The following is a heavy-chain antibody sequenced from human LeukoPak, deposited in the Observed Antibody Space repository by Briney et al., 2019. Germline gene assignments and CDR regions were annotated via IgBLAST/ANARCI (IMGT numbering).Heavy chain of an antibody. CDR1: GFTFSSYA. D-gene: IGHD4-17*01. V-gene: IGHV3-30*04. CDR3: ARDSTVTTYDYYMDV. J-gene: IGHJ6*03. CDR2: ISYDGSNK. Sequence: GGSLRLSCAASGFTFSSYAMHWVRQAPGKGLEWVAVISYDGSNKYYADSVKGRFTISRDNSKNTLYLQMNSLRAEDTAVYYCARDSTVTTYDYYMDVWGKGTTVTVSS.